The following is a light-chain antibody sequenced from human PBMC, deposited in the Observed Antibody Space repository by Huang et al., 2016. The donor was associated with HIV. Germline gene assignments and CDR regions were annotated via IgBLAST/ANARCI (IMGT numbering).Light chain of an antibody. CDR2: EVS. Sequence: DIVMTKTPLSLSVTPGQPVSISCKSSESLLHSDGMTCLYWYLQKPGQSPQLLIHEVSARLSGVTDRFSGSGSGSDFTLKISRVDAEDVGIYYCMQTIQLPYTFGQGAKLEIK. CDR1: ESLLHSDGMTC. V-gene: IGKV2D-29*02. J-gene: IGKJ2*01. CDR3: MQTIQLPYT.